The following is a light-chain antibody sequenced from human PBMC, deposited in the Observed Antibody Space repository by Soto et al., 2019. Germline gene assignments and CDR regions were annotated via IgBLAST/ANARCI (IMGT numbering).Light chain of an antibody. V-gene: IGKV3-20*01. J-gene: IGKJ4*01. Sequence: ENLLTQSPGTLSLSPGEGATLSCRASQSVGSNYLAWYQQKPGQAPRRLIYVASSRASGIPDRFSGSGSGTEFTLTISRMEPEDFAMYYCQQYAYSPLTFGGGTKVEIK. CDR3: QQYAYSPLT. CDR2: VAS. CDR1: QSVGSNY.